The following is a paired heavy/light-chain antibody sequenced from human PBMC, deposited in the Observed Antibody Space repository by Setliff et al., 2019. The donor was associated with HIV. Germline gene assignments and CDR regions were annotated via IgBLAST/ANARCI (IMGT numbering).Heavy chain of an antibody. V-gene: IGHV1-8*01. CDR2: MNPNSGNT. J-gene: IGHJ4*02. CDR3: ARSRYFDPRGVDY. CDR1: GYAFINYD. D-gene: IGHD3-9*01. Sequence: QVQLVQSGAEVKKPGASVKVSCKASGYAFINYDINWVRQAPGQGLEWMGWMNPNSGNTGYSQKFQDRVTMTRNTSIHTAYLELSSLRFDDTAVYYCARSRYFDPRGVDYWGQGTMVTVSS.
Light chain of an antibody. CDR2: KNN. Sequence: QSVLTQPPSASGSPGQRVTIFCSGSSSNIGNNYVYWYQQLPGTAPRLLIYKNNQRPSGVPDRFSGSKSGTAASLAISGLQSEDEAYYYCAAWDDSLSALFGGGTKLTVL. CDR1: SSNIGNNY. V-gene: IGLV1-47*01. CDR3: AAWDDSLSAL. J-gene: IGLJ3*02.